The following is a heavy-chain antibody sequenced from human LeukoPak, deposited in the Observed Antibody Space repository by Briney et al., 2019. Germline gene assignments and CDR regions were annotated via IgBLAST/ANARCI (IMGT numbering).Heavy chain of an antibody. D-gene: IGHD6-13*01. V-gene: IGHV1-2*02. CDR3: ARLGGGSSWSNFDF. J-gene: IGHJ4*02. Sequence: GASVKVSCKAPGYTFTGYYMHWVRQAPGQGLEWMGWISPNSGATNYAQNFQARVTMTGDTSISTAYMELSSLRSDDTAVYYCARLGGGSSWSNFDFWGQGTLVTVSS. CDR1: GYTFTGYY. CDR2: ISPNSGAT.